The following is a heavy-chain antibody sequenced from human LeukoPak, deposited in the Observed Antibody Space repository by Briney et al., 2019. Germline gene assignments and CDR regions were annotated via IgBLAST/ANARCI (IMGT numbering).Heavy chain of an antibody. Sequence: SETLSLTCAVYGGSFSGYYWSWIRQPPGKGLEWIGEINHSGSTNYNPSLKSRVTISVDTSKNQFSPKLSSVTAADTAVYYCASQYYSSSSLSGWFDPWGQGTLVTVSS. CDR3: ASQYYSSSSLSGWFDP. CDR1: GGSFSGYY. D-gene: IGHD6-6*01. CDR2: INHSGST. V-gene: IGHV4-34*01. J-gene: IGHJ5*02.